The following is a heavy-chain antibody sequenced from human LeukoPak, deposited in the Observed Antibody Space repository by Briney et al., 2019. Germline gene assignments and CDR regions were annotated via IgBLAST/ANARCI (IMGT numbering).Heavy chain of an antibody. J-gene: IGHJ4*02. V-gene: IGHV4-39*01. CDR1: GGSITRSIYF. CDR2: IYYSGTT. CDR3: ARLQFNGNKPRQCDY. Sequence: SETLSLTCTVSGGSITRSIYFWGWIRQPPGKGLEWIGSIYYSGTTFYNPSLESRVTVAIDTSKDQFSLKLTSVTAADTAVYYCARLQFNGNKPRQCDYWGQGTLVTVSS. D-gene: IGHD1-14*01.